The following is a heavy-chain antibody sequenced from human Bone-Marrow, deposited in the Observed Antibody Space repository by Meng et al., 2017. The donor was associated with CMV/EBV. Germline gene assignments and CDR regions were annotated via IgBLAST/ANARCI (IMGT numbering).Heavy chain of an antibody. CDR1: GFTFSSYD. V-gene: IGHV3-13*01. CDR3: ARGRVSSSWSYYYYYYGMEV. CDR2: IGTAGDT. D-gene: IGHD6-13*01. J-gene: IGHJ6*02. Sequence: GESLKISCAASGFTFSSYDMHWVRQATGKGLEWVSAIGTAGDTYYPGSVKGRFTISRENAKNSLYLQMNSLRAGDTAVYYCARGRVSSSWSYYYYYYGMEVWGQGTTVTVSS.